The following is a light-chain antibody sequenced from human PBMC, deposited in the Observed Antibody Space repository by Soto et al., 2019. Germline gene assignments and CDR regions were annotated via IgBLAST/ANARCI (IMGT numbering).Light chain of an antibody. Sequence: QPVLTQPPSMSGAPGQRVTISCTGSSSNIGAGYEVHWYQQLPGTPPKLLIYLNNDRPSGVPDRFSGSKSGTSASLAITGLRADDEAVYYCQSSDNSLHGLVIFGGGTKLTVL. J-gene: IGLJ2*01. CDR1: SSNIGAGYE. V-gene: IGLV1-40*01. CDR2: LNN. CDR3: QSSDNSLHGLVI.